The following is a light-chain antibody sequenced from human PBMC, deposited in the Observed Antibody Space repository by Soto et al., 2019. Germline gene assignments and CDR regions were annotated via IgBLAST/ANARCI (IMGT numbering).Light chain of an antibody. Sequence: EIVLTQSPATLSLSPGERATLSCRASQSINRHLAWYRQKPGQAPRLLIYDASNRATGIPARFSGSGSGTDFTLTISSLEPEDFGVYYCQQRSNWPPVTFGGGNKVEIK. CDR1: QSINRH. CDR2: DAS. J-gene: IGKJ4*01. CDR3: QQRSNWPPVT. V-gene: IGKV3-11*01.